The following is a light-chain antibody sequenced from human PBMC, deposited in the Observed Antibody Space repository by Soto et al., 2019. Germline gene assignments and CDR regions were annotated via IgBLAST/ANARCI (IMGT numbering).Light chain of an antibody. V-gene: IGLV2-14*01. CDR2: DVS. CDR3: SSYTSSSTLVV. Sequence: QSVLTQPASVSGSPGQSITISCTGTSSDVGGYNYVSWYQQHPSKAPKLMIYDVSNRPSGVSNRFSGSKSGNTASLTISGLQAEDEADYYCSSYTSSSTLVVFGGGTQLTVL. CDR1: SSDVGGYNY. J-gene: IGLJ2*01.